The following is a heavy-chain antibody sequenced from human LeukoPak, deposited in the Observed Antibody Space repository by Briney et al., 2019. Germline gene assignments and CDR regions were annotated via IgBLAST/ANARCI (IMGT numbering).Heavy chain of an antibody. CDR2: MNPNSGNT. Sequence: ASVKVSCKASGYIFTSYDINWVRQAPGQGLEWMGWMNPNSGNTGYAQKFRGRVIMTRNTSISTAYMELSSLRSEDTAVYYCARLLSTSWYGSYYYYMDVWGKGTTVTISS. J-gene: IGHJ6*03. CDR3: ARLLSTSWYGSYYYYMDV. V-gene: IGHV1-8*01. D-gene: IGHD6-13*01. CDR1: GYIFTSYD.